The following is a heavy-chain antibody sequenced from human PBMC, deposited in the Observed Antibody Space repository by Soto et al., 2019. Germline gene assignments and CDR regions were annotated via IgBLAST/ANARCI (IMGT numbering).Heavy chain of an antibody. Sequence: ASETLSLTCTVSGDSISSSNYYWGWIRQPPGKGLEWIGSIDYSGNTYYNPSLKSRVTISVDTSKNQFSLKVNSLTAADTAVYYCARRLKPPGSSGIWYFDLWGRGTLVTVS. D-gene: IGHD3-22*01. J-gene: IGHJ2*01. V-gene: IGHV4-39*01. CDR3: ARRLKPPGSSGIWYFDL. CDR2: IDYSGNT. CDR1: GDSISSSNYY.